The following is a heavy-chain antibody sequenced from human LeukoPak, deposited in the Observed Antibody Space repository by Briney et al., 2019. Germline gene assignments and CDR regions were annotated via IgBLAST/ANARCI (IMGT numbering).Heavy chain of an antibody. D-gene: IGHD4-11*01. J-gene: IGHJ4*02. V-gene: IGHV4-59*12. CDR3: ARDYSNYYFDY. Sequence: SETLSLTCTVSGGSISSYYWSWIRQPPGKGLEWIGYIYYSGSTNYNPSLKSRVTISVDTSKNQFSLKLSSVTAADTAVYYCARDYSNYYFDYWGQGTLVTVSS. CDR1: GGSISSYY. CDR2: IYYSGST.